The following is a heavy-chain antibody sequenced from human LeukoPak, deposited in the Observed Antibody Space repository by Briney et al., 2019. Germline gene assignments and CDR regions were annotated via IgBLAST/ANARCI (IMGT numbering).Heavy chain of an antibody. J-gene: IGHJ1*01. V-gene: IGHV1-18*01. Sequence: ASVKVSCKASGYTFTSYGISWVRQAPGQGLEWMGWISAYNGNTNYAQKLQGRVTMTRNTSISTAYMELSSLRSEDTAVYYCARGLPTYYYDSSGYYHGYFQHWGQGTLVTVSS. CDR3: ARGLPTYYYDSSGYYHGYFQH. CDR2: ISAYNGNT. D-gene: IGHD3-22*01. CDR1: GYTFTSYG.